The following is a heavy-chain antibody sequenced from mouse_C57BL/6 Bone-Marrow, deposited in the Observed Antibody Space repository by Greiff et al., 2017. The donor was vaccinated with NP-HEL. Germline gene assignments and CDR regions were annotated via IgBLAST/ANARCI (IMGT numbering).Heavy chain of an antibody. J-gene: IGHJ1*03. CDR3: SSGSYWYFDV. CDR2: IYPGNSDT. CDR1: GYTFTSYW. D-gene: IGHD1-1*01. Sequence: EVQLQQSGTVLARPGASVKMSCKTSGYTFTSYWMHWVKQRPGQGLEWIGAIYPGNSDTSYNQKFKGKAKLTAGTSASTAYMELHSLTVKDSAVYYCSSGSYWYFDVWGTGTTVTVSS. V-gene: IGHV1-5*01.